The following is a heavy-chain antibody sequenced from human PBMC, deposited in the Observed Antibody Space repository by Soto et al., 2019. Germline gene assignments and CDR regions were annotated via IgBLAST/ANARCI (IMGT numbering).Heavy chain of an antibody. CDR2: IIPIFGTA. J-gene: IGHJ5*02. D-gene: IGHD3-22*01. Sequence: ASVKVSCKASGGTFSSYAISWVRQAPGQGLEWMGGIIPIFGTANYAQKFQGRVTITADESTSTAYMELSSLRSEDTAVYYCARDFYYYDSSGYYWKNWFDPWGQGTLVTVSS. CDR1: GGTFSSYA. CDR3: ARDFYYYDSSGYYWKNWFDP. V-gene: IGHV1-69*13.